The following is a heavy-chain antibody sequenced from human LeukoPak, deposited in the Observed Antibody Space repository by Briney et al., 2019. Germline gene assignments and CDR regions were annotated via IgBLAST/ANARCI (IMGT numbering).Heavy chain of an antibody. CDR3: AKDQVLRYFDWLFGSIHRY. D-gene: IGHD3-9*01. Sequence: GGSLRLSCAASGFTFSSYAMSWVRQAPGKGLEWVSAISGSGGSTYYADSVKGRFTISRDNSKNTLYLQMNSLRAEDTAVYYCAKDQVLRYFDWLFGSIHRYWGQGTLVTVSS. CDR2: ISGSGGST. V-gene: IGHV3-23*01. CDR1: GFTFSSYA. J-gene: IGHJ4*02.